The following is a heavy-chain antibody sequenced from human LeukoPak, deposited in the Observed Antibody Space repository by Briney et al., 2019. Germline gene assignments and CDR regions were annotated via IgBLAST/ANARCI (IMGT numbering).Heavy chain of an antibody. D-gene: IGHD6-19*01. J-gene: IGHJ4*02. V-gene: IGHV4-28*01. CDR2: IYYSGST. Sequence: SETLSLTCAVSGYSISSSNWWGWIRQPPGKGLEWIGYIYYSGSTYYNPSLKSRVTMSVDTTKNQFSLKLSSVTAADTAVYYCARLRAVAGYADSWGLGTLVTVSS. CDR1: GYSISSSNW. CDR3: ARLRAVAGYADS.